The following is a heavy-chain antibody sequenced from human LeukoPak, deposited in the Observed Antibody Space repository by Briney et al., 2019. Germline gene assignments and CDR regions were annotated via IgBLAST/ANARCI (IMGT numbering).Heavy chain of an antibody. Sequence: GGSLRLSCAASGFSVSTKYMTWVRQAPGKGLEWVPAIYIDGRTFYPDSVKGRFIISRDSSKNTLYLQMNSLRVEDTAVYYCARLWPMDVWGQGTTVTVSS. CDR3: ARLWPMDV. V-gene: IGHV3-66*01. CDR2: IYIDGRT. CDR1: GFSVSTKY. D-gene: IGHD6-25*01. J-gene: IGHJ6*02.